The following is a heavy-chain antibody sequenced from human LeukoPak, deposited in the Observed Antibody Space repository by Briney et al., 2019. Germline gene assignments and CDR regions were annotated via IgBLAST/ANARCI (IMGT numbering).Heavy chain of an antibody. J-gene: IGHJ5*02. CDR2: IYYSGST. CDR1: GGSISSYY. V-gene: IGHV4-59*12. D-gene: IGHD3-3*01. CDR3: ARWYYDFWSGHENNWFDP. Sequence: SETLSLTCTVSGGSISSYYWSWIRQPPGKGLEWIGYIYYSGSTNYNPSLKSRVTISVDTSKNQFSLKLSSVTAADTAVYYCARWYYDFWSGHENNWFDPWGQGTLVTVSS.